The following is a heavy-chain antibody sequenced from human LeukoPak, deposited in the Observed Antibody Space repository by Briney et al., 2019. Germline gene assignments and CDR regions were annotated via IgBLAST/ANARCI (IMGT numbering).Heavy chain of an antibody. CDR2: IYYSGST. CDR3: ARCSSTTSFDFDY. D-gene: IGHD2-2*01. J-gene: IGHJ4*02. V-gene: IGHV4-59*01. CDR1: GFTFSSYG. Sequence: SGGSLRLSCAASGFTFSSYGVHWIRQPPGKGLEWIGYIYYSGSTNYNPSLKSRVTISVDTSKNQFSLKLSSVTAADTAVYHCARCSSTTSFDFDYWGQGTLVTVSS.